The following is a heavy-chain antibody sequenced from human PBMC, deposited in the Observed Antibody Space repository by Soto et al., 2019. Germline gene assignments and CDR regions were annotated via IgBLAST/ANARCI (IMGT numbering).Heavy chain of an antibody. D-gene: IGHD3-22*01. V-gene: IGHV1-69*13. J-gene: IGHJ5*02. CDR1: GGTFSSYA. CDR2: IIPIFDTA. Sequence: SVKVSCKASGGTFSSYAISWVRQAPGQGLEWMGGIIPIFDTANYAQKFQGRVTITADESTSTAYMELSSLRSEDTAVYYCARVYDSSGYSRSWFDPWGQGTLVTVSS. CDR3: ARVYDSSGYSRSWFDP.